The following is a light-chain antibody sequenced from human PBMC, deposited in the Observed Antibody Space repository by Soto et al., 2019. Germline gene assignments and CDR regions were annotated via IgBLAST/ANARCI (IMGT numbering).Light chain of an antibody. CDR2: GAS. V-gene: IGKV3-15*01. J-gene: IGKJ3*01. Sequence: IVMTQSPATLSVSPGERATLSCRASQSVSSNLSWYQQKPGHAPRLLIYGASTRATGIPARVSGSGSGTEFTLTISSLQSEDFAVYYCQQYNNWPRTFGPGTKVDIK. CDR1: QSVSSN. CDR3: QQYNNWPRT.